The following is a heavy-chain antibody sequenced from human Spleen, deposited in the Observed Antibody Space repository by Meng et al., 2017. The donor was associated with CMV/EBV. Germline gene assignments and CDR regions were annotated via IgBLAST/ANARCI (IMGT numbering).Heavy chain of an antibody. D-gene: IGHD2-2*01. CDR1: GFTFSSYT. J-gene: IGHJ4*02. CDR2: ISYSSDII. V-gene: IGHV3-23*01. Sequence: GGSLRLSCAASGFTFSSYTMNWVRQAPGKGLEWVSYISYSSDIIYYADSVKGRFTISRDNSKNTLNLQMNSLRAEDSAVYYCAKGRLVPADWGQGTLVTVSS. CDR3: AKGRLVPAD.